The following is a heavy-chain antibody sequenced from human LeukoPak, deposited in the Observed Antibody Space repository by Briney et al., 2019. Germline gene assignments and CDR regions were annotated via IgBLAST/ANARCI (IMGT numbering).Heavy chain of an antibody. CDR3: ARRAELGMRYFDS. D-gene: IGHD3-16*01. CDR1: GYTFTSYD. V-gene: IGHV1-8*03. Sequence: ASVQVSCKASGYTFTSYDINWVRQATGQGLEWMGWMNPNSGNTGYAQKFQGRVTITRNTSISTAYMELSSLRSEDTAVYYCARRAELGMRYFDSWGQGALLTVSS. J-gene: IGHJ4*02. CDR2: MNPNSGNT.